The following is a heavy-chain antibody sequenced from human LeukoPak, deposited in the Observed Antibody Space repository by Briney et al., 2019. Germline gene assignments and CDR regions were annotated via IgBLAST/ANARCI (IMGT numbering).Heavy chain of an antibody. CDR3: ARLIYYYDSSGYYYLDY. Sequence: SETLSPTCTVSGGSISSYYWSWIRQPPGKGLEWIGYIYYSGSTNYNPSLKSRVTISVDTSKNQFSLKLSSVTAADTAVYYCARLIYYYDSSGYYYLDYWGQGTLVTVSS. CDR1: GGSISSYY. CDR2: IYYSGST. D-gene: IGHD3-22*01. J-gene: IGHJ4*02. V-gene: IGHV4-59*01.